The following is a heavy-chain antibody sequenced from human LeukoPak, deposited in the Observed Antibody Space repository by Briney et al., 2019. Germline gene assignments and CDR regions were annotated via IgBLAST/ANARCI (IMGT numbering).Heavy chain of an antibody. V-gene: IGHV4-39*07. CDR1: GGSISSSSYY. CDR3: ARGSREGQWLVLSYMDV. D-gene: IGHD6-19*01. J-gene: IGHJ6*03. Sequence: PSETLSLTCTVSGGSISSSSYYWGRIRHPPGKGLEWIGSIYYSGSTYYNPSLKSRVTISVDTSKNQFSLKLSSVTAADTAVYYCARGSREGQWLVLSYMDVWGKGTTVTVSS. CDR2: IYYSGST.